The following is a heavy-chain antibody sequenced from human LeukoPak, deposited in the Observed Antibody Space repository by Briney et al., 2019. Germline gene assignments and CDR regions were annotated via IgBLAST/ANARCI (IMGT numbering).Heavy chain of an antibody. CDR3: AGHSAHDDYSFDS. CDR1: GGSISSSSYY. CDR2: IYYSGST. D-gene: IGHD4-17*01. Sequence: SETLSLTCTVSGGSISSSSYYWGWIRQPPGKGLEWIGGIYYSGSTYYNPSLKSRVTISVDTSKNQFSLKLTSVTAADTAVYYCAGHSAHDDYSFDSWGQGTLVTVSS. J-gene: IGHJ4*02. V-gene: IGHV4-39*01.